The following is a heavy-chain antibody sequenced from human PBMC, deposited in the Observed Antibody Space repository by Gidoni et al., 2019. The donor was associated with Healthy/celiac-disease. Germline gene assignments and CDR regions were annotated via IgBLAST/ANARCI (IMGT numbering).Heavy chain of an antibody. Sequence: EVQLVESGGGLVQPGRSLRLSCTASGFTFGDYAMSWVRQAPGKGLEWVGFIRSKAYGGTTEYAASVKGRFTISRDDSKSIAYLQMNSLKTEDTAVYYCTRAEAGYWNYATFDYWGQGTLVTVSS. D-gene: IGHD1-7*01. CDR3: TRAEAGYWNYATFDY. CDR1: GFTFGDYA. CDR2: IRSKAYGGTT. V-gene: IGHV3-49*04. J-gene: IGHJ4*02.